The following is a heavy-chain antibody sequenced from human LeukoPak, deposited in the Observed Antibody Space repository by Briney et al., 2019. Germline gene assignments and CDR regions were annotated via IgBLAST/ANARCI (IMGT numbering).Heavy chain of an antibody. CDR1: GYSFTSHW. Sequence: GESLKISCKGSGYSFTSHWIGWVRQTPGKGLECMGIIYPGDSDTRYSPSFQGQVTISVDKSINTVYLQWSSLKASDTAMYYCAREGQYCGGDCYSGDNWFDPWGQGTLVTVSS. CDR3: AREGQYCGGDCYSGDNWFDP. J-gene: IGHJ5*02. V-gene: IGHV5-51*01. D-gene: IGHD2-21*02. CDR2: IYPGDSDT.